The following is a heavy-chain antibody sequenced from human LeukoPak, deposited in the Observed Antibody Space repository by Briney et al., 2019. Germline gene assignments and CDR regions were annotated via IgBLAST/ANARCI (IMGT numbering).Heavy chain of an antibody. V-gene: IGHV3-21*01. CDR3: ARERGLMAAAGTGFDY. CDR1: GFTFSSYS. D-gene: IGHD6-13*01. Sequence: PGGSLRLSCAASGFTFSSYSMNWVRQAPGKGLEWVSSISSSSSYIYYADSVKGRFTISRDNAKNSLYLQMNSLRAEDTAVYYCARERGLMAAAGTGFDYWGQGTLVTVSS. J-gene: IGHJ4*02. CDR2: ISSSSSYI.